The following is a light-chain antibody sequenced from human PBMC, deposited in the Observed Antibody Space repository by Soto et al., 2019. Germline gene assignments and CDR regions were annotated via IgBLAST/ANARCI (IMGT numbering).Light chain of an antibody. V-gene: IGKV3-15*01. Sequence: EIMMTQSPATLSVSPGERATLSCRASQSVSSNLAWYQQKPGQAPRLLIYGASTRATGIPARFSGSGSGTEFTLTISSLQSEDFAVYYCQQYNNWPPGTFGQGTKVEI. J-gene: IGKJ1*01. CDR1: QSVSSN. CDR3: QQYNNWPPGT. CDR2: GAS.